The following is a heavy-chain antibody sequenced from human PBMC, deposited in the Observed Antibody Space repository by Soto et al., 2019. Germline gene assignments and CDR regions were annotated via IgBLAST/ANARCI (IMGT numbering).Heavy chain of an antibody. V-gene: IGHV4-30-2*06. Sequence: QLQLQESGSGLVKPSETLSLTCDVSGASISRGGYSWSWIRQSPGKGLVWIGNIYYSGTTYYNPSRNSRASIAIDTSKNQFSLRLTSVTAADTAVYYCARGANWNYPFDYWGQGTQVTVSS. J-gene: IGHJ4*02. D-gene: IGHD1-7*01. CDR2: IYYSGTT. CDR1: GASISRGGYS. CDR3: ARGANWNYPFDY.